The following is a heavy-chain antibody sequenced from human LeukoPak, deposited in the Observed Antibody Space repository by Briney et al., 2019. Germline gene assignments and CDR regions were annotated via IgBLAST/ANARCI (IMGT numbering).Heavy chain of an antibody. CDR2: INPDSGDT. CDR3: ARENRYSGRFLGFDY. D-gene: IGHD1-26*01. Sequence: GASVKVSCKASGYTFTGHYMHWVRQAPGQGLEWMGWINPDSGDTHYAQKFQGRVTMTRDTSISTAYMELSSLRSEDTAVYYCARENRYSGRFLGFDYWGQGTLVTVSS. CDR1: GYTFTGHY. J-gene: IGHJ4*02. V-gene: IGHV1-2*02.